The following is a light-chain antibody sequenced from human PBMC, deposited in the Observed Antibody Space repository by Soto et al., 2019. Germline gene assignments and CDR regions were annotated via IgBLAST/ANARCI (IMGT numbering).Light chain of an antibody. CDR1: QFITNY. Sequence: DIQMTQSPSSLSTSVGDRVTITCRASQFITNYLNWYQQKPGKAPTLLIYAASSWQSWVPSRFSGSGSGTDFTLTVTSLQPGDFATYYGRQSHSAPPTVGQGTNLEIK. CDR3: RQSHSAPPT. V-gene: IGKV1-39*01. CDR2: AAS. J-gene: IGKJ2*01.